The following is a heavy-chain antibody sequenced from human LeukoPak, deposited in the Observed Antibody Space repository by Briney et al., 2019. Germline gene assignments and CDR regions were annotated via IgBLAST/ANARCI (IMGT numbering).Heavy chain of an antibody. CDR2: ISSSGTIT. CDR3: ARYHYGDLYFDF. CDR1: GFTFSSYA. V-gene: IGHV3-48*04. D-gene: IGHD4-17*01. J-gene: IGHJ4*02. Sequence: LAGGSLRLSCAASGFTFSSYAMSWVRQAPGKGLEWISFISSSGTITYYADSLKGRFTISRDNAKNSLFLQMNSLTAEDTAVYYCARYHYGDLYFDFWGQGTLVTVSS.